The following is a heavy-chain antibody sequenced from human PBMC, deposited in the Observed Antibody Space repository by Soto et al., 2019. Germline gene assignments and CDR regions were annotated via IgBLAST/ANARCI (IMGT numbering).Heavy chain of an antibody. CDR2: ISSSGSTI. CDR1: GFTFSSYE. CDR3: ARDERGSYFRFIDY. V-gene: IGHV3-48*03. Sequence: EVQLVESGGGLVQPGGSLRLSCAASGFTFSSYEMNWVRQAPGKGLEWVSYISSSGSTIYYADSVKGRFTISRDNDKNSLYLQMNSLRAEDTAVYYCARDERGSYFRFIDYWGQGTLVTVSS. D-gene: IGHD1-26*01. J-gene: IGHJ4*02.